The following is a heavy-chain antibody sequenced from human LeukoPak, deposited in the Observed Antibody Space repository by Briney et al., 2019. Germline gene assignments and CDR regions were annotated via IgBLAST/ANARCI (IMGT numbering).Heavy chain of an antibody. CDR2: INPNSGGT. CDR3: ARDEAADWYFDL. J-gene: IGHJ2*01. CDR1: GYTFTSYY. V-gene: IGHV1-2*02. Sequence: GASVKVSCKASGYTFTSYYMHWVRQAPGQGLEWMGWINPNSGGTNYAQKFQGRVTMTRDTSISTAYMELSRLRSDDTAVCYCARDEAADWYFDLWGRGTLVTVSS. D-gene: IGHD6-13*01.